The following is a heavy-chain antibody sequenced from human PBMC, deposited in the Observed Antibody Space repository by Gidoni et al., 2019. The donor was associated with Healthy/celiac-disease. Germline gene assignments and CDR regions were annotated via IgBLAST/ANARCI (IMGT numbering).Heavy chain of an antibody. D-gene: IGHD1-1*01. CDR2: IYYSGST. V-gene: IGHV4-59*08. J-gene: IGHJ5*02. CDR1: GGSISSYY. Sequence: QVQLQESGPGLVKPSETLSLTCTVSGGSISSYYWSWIRQPPGKGLEWIGYIYYSGSTNYNPSLKSRVTISVDTSKNQFSLKLSSVTAADTAVYYCARQWLDGDNWNVPLDPWGQGTLVTVSS. CDR3: ARQWLDGDNWNVPLDP.